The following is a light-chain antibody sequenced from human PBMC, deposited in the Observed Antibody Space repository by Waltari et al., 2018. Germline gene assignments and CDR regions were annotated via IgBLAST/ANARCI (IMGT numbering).Light chain of an antibody. Sequence: SYELTQPPSVSVSPGQTARTTCAGDALPNKSGNWAQQKYGQAPVLVILEENKLRSGIPERFSGSSSGTMVTLTISGAQVEDEGDYYCYSTDRTGKQRVFGGGTKLTVL. CDR1: ALPNKS. CDR3: YSTDRTGKQRV. CDR2: EEN. V-gene: IGLV3-10*01. J-gene: IGLJ2*01.